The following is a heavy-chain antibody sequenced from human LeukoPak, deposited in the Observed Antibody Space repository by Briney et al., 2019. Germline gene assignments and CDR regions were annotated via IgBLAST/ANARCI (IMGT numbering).Heavy chain of an antibody. CDR3: ARRGSGWYGQSQWGPYFDY. V-gene: IGHV1-69*06. J-gene: IGHJ4*02. Sequence: SVKVSCKASGGTFSSYAISWVRQAPGQGLEWMGGIIPIFGTANYAQKFQGRVTITADKSTSTAYMELSSLRSEDTAVYYYARRGSGWYGQSQWGPYFDYWGQGTLVTVSS. CDR2: IIPIFGTA. D-gene: IGHD6-19*01. CDR1: GGTFSSYA.